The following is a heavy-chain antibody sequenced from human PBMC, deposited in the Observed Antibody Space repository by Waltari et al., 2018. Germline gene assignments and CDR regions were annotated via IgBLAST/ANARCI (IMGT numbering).Heavy chain of an antibody. V-gene: IGHV4-38-2*01. CDR2: IYHSGST. CDR3: ASTDVRMATIRI. J-gene: IGHJ4*02. Sequence: QVQLQESGPGLVKPSETLSLTCAVSGYSISSGYYWGWIRQPPGKGLEWIGSIYHSGSTYNNPSLKSRVTISVDTPKNQFSLKLSSVTAADTAVYYCASTDVRMATIRIWGQGTLVTVSS. CDR1: GYSISSGYY. D-gene: IGHD5-12*01.